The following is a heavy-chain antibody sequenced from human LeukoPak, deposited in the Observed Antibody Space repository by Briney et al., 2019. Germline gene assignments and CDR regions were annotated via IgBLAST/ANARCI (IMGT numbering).Heavy chain of an antibody. Sequence: SETLSLTCTVSGGSISSYYWSWIRQPPGKGLEWIGYIYYSGSTNYNPSLKSRVTMSVDTSKNQFSLKLSSVTAADTAVYYCARLHPTTSFDYWGQGTLVTVSS. V-gene: IGHV4-59*01. D-gene: IGHD1-14*01. CDR3: ARLHPTTSFDY. CDR2: IYYSGST. CDR1: GGSISSYY. J-gene: IGHJ4*02.